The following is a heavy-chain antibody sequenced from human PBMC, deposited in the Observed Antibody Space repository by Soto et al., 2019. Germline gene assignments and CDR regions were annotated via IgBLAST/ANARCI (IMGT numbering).Heavy chain of an antibody. CDR3: ARQASYYYYYYMDV. CDR1: GGSISSYY. CDR2: IYYSGST. V-gene: IGHV4-59*01. J-gene: IGHJ6*03. Sequence: SETLSLTCTVCGGSISSYYWSWIRQPPGKGLEWIGYIYYSGSTNYNPSLKSRVTISVDTSKNQFSLKLSSVTAADTAVYYCARQASYYYYYYMDVWGKGTTVTVSS.